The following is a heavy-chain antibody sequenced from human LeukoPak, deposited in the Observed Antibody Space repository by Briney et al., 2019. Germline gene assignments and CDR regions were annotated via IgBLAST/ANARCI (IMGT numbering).Heavy chain of an antibody. V-gene: IGHV5-51*01. CDR2: IYPGDSDP. CDR1: GYTFTTYW. CDR3: ARHGLGSSWFGFDY. D-gene: IGHD6-13*01. Sequence: GESLKISCKGSGYTFTTYWIGWVRQLPGKGLEWMGIIYPGDSDPRYSPSFQGQVTISADKSISTAYLQWSSLKASDSAMYYCARHGLGSSWFGFDYWGQGTLVTVSS. J-gene: IGHJ4*02.